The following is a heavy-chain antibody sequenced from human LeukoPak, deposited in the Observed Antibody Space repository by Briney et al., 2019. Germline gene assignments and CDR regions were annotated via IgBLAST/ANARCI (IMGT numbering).Heavy chain of an antibody. CDR1: GFTFSGSA. D-gene: IGHD6-19*01. J-gene: IGHJ4*02. CDR3: TRRGIAVSYDY. Sequence: PGGSLRLSCAAPGFTFSGSAMHWVRQASGKGLEWVGRIRSKANSYATAYAASVKGRFTISRDDSKNTAYLQMNSLKTEDTAVYYCTRRGIAVSYDYWGQGTLVTVSS. V-gene: IGHV3-73*01. CDR2: IRSKANSYAT.